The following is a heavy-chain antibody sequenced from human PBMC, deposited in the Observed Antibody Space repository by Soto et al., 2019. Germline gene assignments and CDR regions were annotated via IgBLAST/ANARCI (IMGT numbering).Heavy chain of an antibody. D-gene: IGHD3-22*01. V-gene: IGHV4-34*01. CDR3: ARASGYYYRLAY. CDR2: INHSGST. CDR1: GGSFSGYY. J-gene: IGHJ4*02. Sequence: QVQLQQWGAGLLKPSETLSLTCAVYGGSFSGYYWSWIRQPPGKGLEWIGEINHSGSTNYNPSLKSRVTISVDTSKNQFSLKLSSVTAPDTAVYYCARASGYYYRLAYWGQGTLVTVSS.